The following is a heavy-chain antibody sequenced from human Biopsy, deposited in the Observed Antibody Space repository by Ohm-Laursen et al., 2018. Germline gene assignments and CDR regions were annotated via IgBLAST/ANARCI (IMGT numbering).Heavy chain of an antibody. CDR2: IIPMFGTA. J-gene: IGHJ4*02. Sequence: GASVYVSCKASGGTFINYAISWVRQAPGQGREWMGGIIPMFGTANYAQMFQGRVTISADESTSTSYMELSSLTTEDTAIYYCARGPHSGSHSCFDYWGRGTLVTVSS. V-gene: IGHV1-69*13. D-gene: IGHD1-26*01. CDR1: GGTFINYA. CDR3: ARGPHSGSHSCFDY.